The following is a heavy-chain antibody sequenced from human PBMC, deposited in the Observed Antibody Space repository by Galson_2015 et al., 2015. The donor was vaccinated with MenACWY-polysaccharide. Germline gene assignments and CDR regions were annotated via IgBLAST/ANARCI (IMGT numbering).Heavy chain of an antibody. CDR2: ISSGGTI. D-gene: IGHD1-26*01. CDR3: ARVLKGLVGATPDY. Sequence: CAASGFTFSSYSMNWVRQAPGKGLEWVSYISSGGTIYYADSVKGRFTISSDNAKNSLYLQMNSLRDDDTAVYYCARVLKGLVGATPDYWGQGTLVTVSS. CDR1: GFTFSSYS. V-gene: IGHV3-48*02. J-gene: IGHJ4*02.